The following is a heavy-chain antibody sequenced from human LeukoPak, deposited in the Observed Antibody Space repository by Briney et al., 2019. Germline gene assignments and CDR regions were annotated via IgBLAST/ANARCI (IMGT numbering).Heavy chain of an antibody. Sequence: ASVKVSCKASGGTFSSYAISWVRQAPGQGLEWMGGIIPIFGTANYAQKFQGRVTITADESTSTAYMELSSLRSEDTAVYYCARDLSTVGSGSYSFDHWGQGTLVTVSS. V-gene: IGHV1-69*01. J-gene: IGHJ4*02. CDR2: IIPIFGTA. CDR1: GGTFSSYA. CDR3: ARDLSTVGSGSYSFDH. D-gene: IGHD3-10*01.